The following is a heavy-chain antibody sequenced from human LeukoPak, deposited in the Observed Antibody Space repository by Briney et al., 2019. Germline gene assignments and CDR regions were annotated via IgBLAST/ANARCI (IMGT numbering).Heavy chain of an antibody. CDR3: ARGDDILTGYYRSPYNRFDP. D-gene: IGHD3-9*01. V-gene: IGHV1-2*02. Sequence: ASVKVSCKASGGTFSSYAISWVRQAPRQGLEWMGWINPNSGGTNYAQKFQGRVTMTRDTSISTAYMELSRLRSDDTAVYYCARGDDILTGYYRSPYNRFDPWGQGTLVTVSS. CDR1: GGTFSSYA. J-gene: IGHJ5*02. CDR2: INPNSGGT.